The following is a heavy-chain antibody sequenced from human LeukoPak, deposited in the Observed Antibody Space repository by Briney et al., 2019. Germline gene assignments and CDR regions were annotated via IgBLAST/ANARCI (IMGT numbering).Heavy chain of an antibody. CDR2: ISSNGGST. V-gene: IGHV3-64*01. CDR3: AREGKYYYGSGSPRSYYYYYYMDV. Sequence: PGGSLRLSCAASGFTFSSYAMHWVRQAPGKGLEYVSAISSNGGSTYYANSVKGRFTISRDNSKNTLYLQMGSLRAEDMAVYYCAREGKYYYGSGSPRSYYYYYYMDVWGKGTTVTISS. D-gene: IGHD3-10*01. J-gene: IGHJ6*03. CDR1: GFTFSSYA.